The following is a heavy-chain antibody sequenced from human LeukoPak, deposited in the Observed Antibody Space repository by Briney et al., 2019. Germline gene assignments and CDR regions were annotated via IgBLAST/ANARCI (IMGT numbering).Heavy chain of an antibody. D-gene: IGHD6-19*01. CDR2: ISSSSSTI. CDR3: ARDLQWPTQNWFDP. CDR1: GFTFSSYS. Sequence: PGGSLRLSCAASGFTFSSYSMNWVRQAPGKGLEWVSYISSSSSTIYYADSVKGRFTISRDNAKNSLYLQMNSLRAEDTAVYYCARDLQWPTQNWFDPWGQGTLVTVSS. V-gene: IGHV3-48*01. J-gene: IGHJ5*02.